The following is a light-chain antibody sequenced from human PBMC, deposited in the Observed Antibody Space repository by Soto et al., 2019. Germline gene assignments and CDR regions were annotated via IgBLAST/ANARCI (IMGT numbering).Light chain of an antibody. CDR1: SSNIGSNT. Sequence: QSALIQSPSASGTPGQRVTISCSGSSSNIGSNTVNWYHQLPGTAPKLLIYSDNQRPSGVPDRFSGSKSGTSASLAISGLQSEDEADYYCAAWDDSLNGYVFASGTKVTVL. CDR2: SDN. CDR3: AAWDDSLNGYV. V-gene: IGLV1-44*01. J-gene: IGLJ1*01.